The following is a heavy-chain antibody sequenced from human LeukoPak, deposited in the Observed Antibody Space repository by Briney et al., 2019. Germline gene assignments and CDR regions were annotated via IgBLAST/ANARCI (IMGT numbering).Heavy chain of an antibody. CDR3: AVLGSGWFP. Sequence: GGSLRLSCAASGFGFNSYAINWVRQAPGKGLEWVSAISESGSSTFYADSLKGRFAVSRDNSKNTLYLQMNGLRVDDTAVYYCAVLGSGWFPWGQGTLVTVSS. V-gene: IGHV3-23*01. CDR1: GFGFNSYA. D-gene: IGHD6-19*01. J-gene: IGHJ5*02. CDR2: ISESGSST.